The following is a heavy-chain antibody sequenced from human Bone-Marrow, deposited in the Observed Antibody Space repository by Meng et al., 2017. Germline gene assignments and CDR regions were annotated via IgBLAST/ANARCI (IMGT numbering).Heavy chain of an antibody. J-gene: IGHJ4*02. CDR1: GFTLGNNW. Sequence: GESLKISCVASGFTLGNNWMSRDRQAPGKGLEWVANIKQDGSGTYYVDSVKGRFIISRDNAKNSLFLQMDSLRAEDTAVYYCARARWLQAKYCFDYWGQGTLVTVSS. D-gene: IGHD5-24*01. CDR3: ARARWLQAKYCFDY. CDR2: IKQDGSGT. V-gene: IGHV3-7*01.